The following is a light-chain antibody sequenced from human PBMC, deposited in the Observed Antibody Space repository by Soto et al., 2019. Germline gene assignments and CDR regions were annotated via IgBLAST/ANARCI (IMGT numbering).Light chain of an antibody. J-gene: IGKJ1*01. CDR3: EESNSYPWT. Sequence: DIQMTQSPSTLSASVGHRVTITCRASQSISSWLAWSQQKPGKAPKLLIYDASNLASGVTSMFSGSGSVTEFTLTISRLQHDDFAAYYCEESNSYPWTFGQGTKV. CDR2: DAS. CDR1: QSISSW. V-gene: IGKV1-5*01.